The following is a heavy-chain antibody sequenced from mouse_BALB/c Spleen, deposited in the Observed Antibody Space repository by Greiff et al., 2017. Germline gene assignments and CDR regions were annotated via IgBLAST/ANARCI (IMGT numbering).Heavy chain of an antibody. V-gene: IGHV5-6-5*01. CDR2: ISSGGST. CDR1: GFTFSSYA. J-gene: IGHJ2*01. Sequence: EVQRVESGGGLVKPGGSLKLSCAASGFTFSSYAMSWVRQTPEKRLEWVASISSGGSTYYPDSVKGRFTISRDNARNILYLQMSSLRSEDTAMYYCATHDYGSRGYFDYWGQGTTLTVSS. CDR3: ATHDYGSRGYFDY. D-gene: IGHD1-1*01.